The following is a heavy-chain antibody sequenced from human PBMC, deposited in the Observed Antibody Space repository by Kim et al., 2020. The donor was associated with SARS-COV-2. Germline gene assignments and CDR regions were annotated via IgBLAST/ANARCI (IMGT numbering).Heavy chain of an antibody. D-gene: IGHD2-2*01. CDR3: ARGRSFTSSYDY. J-gene: IGHJ4*02. Sequence: KGRFTISRENAENSLYLQMNSLGVGDTALYYCARGRSFTSSYDYWGQGTLVTVSP. V-gene: IGHV3-13*01.